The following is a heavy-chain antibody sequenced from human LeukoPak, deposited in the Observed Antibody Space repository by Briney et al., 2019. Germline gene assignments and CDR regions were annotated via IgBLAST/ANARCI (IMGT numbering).Heavy chain of an antibody. CDR3: AMSSIAARRHAFDI. CDR1: GYSFTTYW. D-gene: IGHD6-6*01. CDR2: IYPGDSDT. Sequence: GESLKISCKGSGYSFTTYWIAWVRQMPGKGLEWMGIIYPGDSDTRYSPSFQGRVTISADKSISTAYLQWSSLKASDTAMYYCAMSSIAARRHAFDIWGQGTMVTVSS. J-gene: IGHJ3*02. V-gene: IGHV5-51*01.